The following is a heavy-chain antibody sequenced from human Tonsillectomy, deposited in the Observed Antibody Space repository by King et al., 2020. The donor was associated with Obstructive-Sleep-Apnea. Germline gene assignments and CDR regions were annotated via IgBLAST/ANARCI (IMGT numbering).Heavy chain of an antibody. CDR1: GGSFSGYF. CDR2: INHSGTT. J-gene: IGHJ3*02. Sequence: VQLQQWGAGLLKPSETLSLTCGVYGGSFSGYFWSWIRQPPGKGLEWIGEINHSGTTNYNPSLKSRVTISVDTSKNQFSLKLNSATAADTAGYYCARPARGSGWYHRTAQAFDIWGQGTMVTVSS. CDR3: ARPARGSGWYHRTAQAFDI. D-gene: IGHD6-19*01. V-gene: IGHV4-34*01.